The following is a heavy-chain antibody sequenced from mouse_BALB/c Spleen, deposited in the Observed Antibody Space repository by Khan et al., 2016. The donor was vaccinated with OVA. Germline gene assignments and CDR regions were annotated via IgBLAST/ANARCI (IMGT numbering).Heavy chain of an antibody. J-gene: IGHJ2*01. D-gene: IGHD1-1*01. CDR2: INPHIGET. CDR1: GYSFTGYF. V-gene: IGHV1-20*02. Sequence: VQLKQSGPELVKPGASVKISCKASGYSFTGYFMNWVMQSHGKSLEWIGRINPHIGETFYNQKFKDKATLTVDESSSTAHMELRSLASEDSADYYCAKIYRSGFDYWGQGTTLTVSS. CDR3: AKIYRSGFDY.